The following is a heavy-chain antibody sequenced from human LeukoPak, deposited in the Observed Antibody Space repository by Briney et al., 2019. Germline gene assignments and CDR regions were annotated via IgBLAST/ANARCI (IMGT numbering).Heavy chain of an antibody. D-gene: IGHD3-3*01. Sequence: GGSLRLSCAASGSTFSSYAMSWVRLAPGKGLEWVSAVSGSGGSTYYADSVKGRFTISRDNSKNTLYLQMNSLRAEDMAVYYCAKNAVFGVVHYWGQGTLVTVSS. CDR2: VSGSGGST. CDR3: AKNAVFGVVHY. V-gene: IGHV3-23*01. J-gene: IGHJ4*02. CDR1: GSTFSSYA.